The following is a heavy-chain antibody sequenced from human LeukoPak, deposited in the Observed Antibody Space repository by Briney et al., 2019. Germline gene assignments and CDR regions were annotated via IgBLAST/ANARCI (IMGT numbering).Heavy chain of an antibody. J-gene: IGHJ5*02. V-gene: IGHV3-30*04. D-gene: IGHD5-18*01. Sequence: GGSLRLSCAASGFTFSSYAMHWVRQAPGKGLEWVAVISYDGSNKYYADSVKGRFTISRDNSRNTLYLQMNSLRAEHTAVYYCARDLAAMVTLNWFDPWGQGTLVTVSS. CDR1: GFTFSSYA. CDR2: ISYDGSNK. CDR3: ARDLAAMVTLNWFDP.